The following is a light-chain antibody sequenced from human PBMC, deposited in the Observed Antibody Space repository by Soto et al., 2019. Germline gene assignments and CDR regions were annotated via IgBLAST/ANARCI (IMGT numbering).Light chain of an antibody. CDR3: QHYGS. CDR1: QSVSSSH. V-gene: IGKV3-20*01. Sequence: EIVLTQSPGTLSLSPGERATLSCRASQSVSSSHLGWYQQKPGQAPRPLIYDASSRATGIPDRFSGSGSGTDFTLTITRLEPEDFAVYYCQHYGSFGQGTKLEIK. CDR2: DAS. J-gene: IGKJ2*01.